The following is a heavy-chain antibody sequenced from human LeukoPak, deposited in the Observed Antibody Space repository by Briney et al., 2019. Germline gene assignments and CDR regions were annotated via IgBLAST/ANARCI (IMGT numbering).Heavy chain of an antibody. J-gene: IGHJ4*02. Sequence: ASVTVSFKASGYTFTSYYIHWVRQAPGQGLEWMGIINPSGGSTSYAQKFQGRVTMTRDTFTSTVYMELSSLRSEDTAVYYCARRNYFDYWGQGTLVTVSS. CDR3: ARRNYFDY. CDR1: GYTFTSYY. CDR2: INPSGGST. V-gene: IGHV1-46*01.